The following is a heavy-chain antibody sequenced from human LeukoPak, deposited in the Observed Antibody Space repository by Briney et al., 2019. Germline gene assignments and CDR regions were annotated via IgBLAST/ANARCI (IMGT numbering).Heavy chain of an antibody. V-gene: IGHV3-7*03. CDR3: GAAGGTYSSSWENWFDP. Sequence: GGSLRLSCVASGFPFSSYWMTWVRQAPGKGLEWVANIKQDGSKKSYVDSVKGRFTISRDNSKNTLYLQMNSLRAEDTAVYYCGAAGGTYSSSWENWFDPWGQGTLVTVSS. CDR2: IKQDGSKK. J-gene: IGHJ5*02. CDR1: GFPFSSYW. D-gene: IGHD6-13*01.